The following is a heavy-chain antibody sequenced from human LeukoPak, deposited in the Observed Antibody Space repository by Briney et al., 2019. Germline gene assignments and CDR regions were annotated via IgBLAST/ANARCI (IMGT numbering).Heavy chain of an antibody. CDR2: ISSSSSYI. CDR1: GFTFSSYS. Sequence: GGSLRLSCAASGFTFSSYSMNWVRQAPGKGLEWVSSISSSSSYIYYADSVKGRFTISRDNAKNSLYLQMNSLRAEDTAVYYCARDLGYCSSTSCGGFDYWGQGTLVTVSS. V-gene: IGHV3-21*01. D-gene: IGHD2-2*01. J-gene: IGHJ4*02. CDR3: ARDLGYCSSTSCGGFDY.